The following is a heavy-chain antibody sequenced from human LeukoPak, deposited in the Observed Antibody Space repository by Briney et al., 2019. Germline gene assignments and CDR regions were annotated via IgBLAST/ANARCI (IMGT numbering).Heavy chain of an antibody. CDR3: AKCARIDWLPIDY. J-gene: IGHJ4*02. D-gene: IGHD3-9*01. CDR1: GFSFSNYA. CDR2: ISGSGGST. V-gene: IGHV3-23*01. Sequence: QTGGSLRLSCAASGFSFSNYAMSWVRQAPGKGLEWVSGISGSGGSTYYGDFVKGRFTISRDNSKNTLYLQMNSLRAEDTAVYYCAKCARIDWLPIDYWGQGTLVTVSS.